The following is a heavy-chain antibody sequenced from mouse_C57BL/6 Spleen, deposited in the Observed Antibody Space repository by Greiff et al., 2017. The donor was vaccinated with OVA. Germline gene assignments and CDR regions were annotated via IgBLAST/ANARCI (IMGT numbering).Heavy chain of an antibody. V-gene: IGHV5-9-1*02. Sequence: EVKLMESGEGLVKPGGSLKLSCAASGFTFSSYAMSWVRQTPEKRLEWVAYISSGGDYIYYADSVKGRFTISRDNDRNTLDLQMCSLKSEDTAMYYCTRALLRSPWFAYWGPGTLVTVSA. CDR1: GFTFSSYA. J-gene: IGHJ3*01. CDR2: ISSGGDYI. D-gene: IGHD1-1*01. CDR3: TRALLRSPWFAY.